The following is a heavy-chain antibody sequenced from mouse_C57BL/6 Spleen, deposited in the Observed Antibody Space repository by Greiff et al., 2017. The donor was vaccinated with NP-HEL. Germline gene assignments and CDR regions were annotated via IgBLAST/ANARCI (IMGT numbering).Heavy chain of an antibody. Sequence: EVQLQQSGAELVRPGASVKLSCTASGFNIKDDYMHWVKQRPEQGLEWIGWIDPENGDTEYASKFQGKATITADTSSNTAYLQLSSLKSEDTAVYYWTASLRREDYFDYWGQGTTLTVSS. D-gene: IGHD1-2*01. CDR3: TASLRREDYFDY. J-gene: IGHJ2*01. V-gene: IGHV14-4*01. CDR2: IDPENGDT. CDR1: GFNIKDDY.